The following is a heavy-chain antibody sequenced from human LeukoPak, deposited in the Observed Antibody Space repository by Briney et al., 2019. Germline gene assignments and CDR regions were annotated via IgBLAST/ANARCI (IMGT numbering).Heavy chain of an antibody. D-gene: IGHD5-18*01. CDR1: GYTFTGYY. V-gene: IGHV1-2*02. CDR3: ARVQDTAMVMDY. J-gene: IGHJ4*02. Sequence: ASVKVACKASGYTFTGYYMHLVRQAPGQGLEWMGWINPNSGGTNYAQKFQGRVTMTRDTSISTAYMELSRLRSDDTAVYYCARVQDTAMVMDYWGQGTLVTVSS. CDR2: INPNSGGT.